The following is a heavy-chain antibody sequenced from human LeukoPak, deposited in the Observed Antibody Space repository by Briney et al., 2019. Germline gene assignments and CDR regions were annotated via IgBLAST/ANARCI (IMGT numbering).Heavy chain of an antibody. V-gene: IGHV3-30*18. CDR2: ISYDGSNK. J-gene: IGHJ4*02. D-gene: IGHD3-16*01. CDR3: AKDRVGEMDY. Sequence: GGSLRLSCAASGFTFSSYGMHWVRQAPGKGLEWVAVISYDGSNKYYADSVKGRFTISRDNSKNTLYLQMNSLRAEDTAVYYCAKDRVGEMDYWGQGTLVTVSS. CDR1: GFTFSSYG.